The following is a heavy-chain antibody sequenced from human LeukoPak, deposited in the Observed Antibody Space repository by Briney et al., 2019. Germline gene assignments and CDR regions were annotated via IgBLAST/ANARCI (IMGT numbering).Heavy chain of an antibody. V-gene: IGHV3-64D*06. CDR2: ISRNGDTT. CDR1: GFTFSSYG. J-gene: IGHJ3*02. Sequence: GGSLRLSCAASGFTFSSYGMDWVRQAPGKGLEYFSAISRNGDTTYYADSVKGRFTISRDNSKNTLYLQMSSLRPEDTAVYYCVKALTDDAFDIWGQGTMVTVSS. CDR3: VKALTDDAFDI.